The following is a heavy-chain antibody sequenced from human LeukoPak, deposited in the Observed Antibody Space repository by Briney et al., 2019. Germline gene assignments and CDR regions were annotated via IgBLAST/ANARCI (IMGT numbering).Heavy chain of an antibody. D-gene: IGHD5-24*01. J-gene: IGHJ4*02. V-gene: IGHV1-69*13. CDR1: GGTFSSYA. CDR3: ARDWYAVEMATISPFDY. Sequence: ASVKVSCKASGGTFSSYAISWVRQAPGQGLEWMGGIIPIFGTANYAQKFQGRVTITADESTSTAYMELSSLRSEDTAVYYCARDWYAVEMATISPFDYWGQGTLVTVSS. CDR2: IIPIFGTA.